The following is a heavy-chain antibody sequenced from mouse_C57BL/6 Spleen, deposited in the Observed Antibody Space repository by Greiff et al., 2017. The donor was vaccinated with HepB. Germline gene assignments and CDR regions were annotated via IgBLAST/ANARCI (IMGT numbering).Heavy chain of an antibody. D-gene: IGHD3-3*01. CDR3: ARRLDKYFDY. CDR2: INTSSGYT. J-gene: IGHJ2*01. CDR1: GYTFTSYW. V-gene: IGHV1-7*01. Sequence: VQLQQSGAELAKPGASVKLSCKASGYTFTSYWMHWVKQRPGQGLEWIGYINTSSGYTKYNQKFEDKATMTAEKSSSTSYMQLSSLTSEDSAVYYCARRLDKYFDYWGQGTTLTVSS.